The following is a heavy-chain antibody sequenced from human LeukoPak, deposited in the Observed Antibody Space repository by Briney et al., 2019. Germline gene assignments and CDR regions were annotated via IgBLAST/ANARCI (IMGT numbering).Heavy chain of an antibody. CDR1: GGYINTRSYF. V-gene: IGHV4-39*02. CDR3: ARGRKYTSGYRVTELGSGYSDY. J-gene: IGHJ4*02. D-gene: IGHD5-18*01. CDR2: MYYSGTT. Sequence: SETLSLTCSASGGYINTRSYFWGWIRQSPGKGLEWIASMYYSGTTYYNPSLKSRVTISVDTLKSQLSLKLSSVTAADTAVYYCARGRKYTSGYRVTELGSGYSDYWGQGTLVTVSS.